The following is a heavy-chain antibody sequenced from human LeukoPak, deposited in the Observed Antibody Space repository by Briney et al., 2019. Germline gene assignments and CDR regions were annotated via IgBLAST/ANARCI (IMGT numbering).Heavy chain of an antibody. CDR1: GFTVSTDH. D-gene: IGHD1-26*01. J-gene: IGHJ4*02. CDR2: SYSEEWVAISYSGGSS. V-gene: IGHV3-53*01. CDR3: ARVWELSFDH. Sequence: GDPLRLSCAASGFTVSTDHMIWVRPAPGKGVEWVAISYSEEWVAISYSGGSSQYAESVKGRFTISRDNSRNTLSLQMSSLRAEDTALYYWARVWELSFDHWGQGTLVTVS.